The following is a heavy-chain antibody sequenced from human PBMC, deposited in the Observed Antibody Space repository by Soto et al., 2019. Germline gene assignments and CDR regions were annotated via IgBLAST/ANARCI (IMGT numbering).Heavy chain of an antibody. CDR1: GGSISSGGYS. Sequence: QLQLQESGSGLVKPSQTLSLTCAVSGGSISSGGYSWSWIRQPPGKGLEWIWYIYHSGRTYYNPSPKSRVTISVDRSKNQFSLKLSSVTAADTAVYYCARADRNYYYGMDLWGQGTTVTVS. V-gene: IGHV4-30-2*01. CDR2: IYHSGRT. CDR3: ARADRNYYYGMDL. J-gene: IGHJ6*02.